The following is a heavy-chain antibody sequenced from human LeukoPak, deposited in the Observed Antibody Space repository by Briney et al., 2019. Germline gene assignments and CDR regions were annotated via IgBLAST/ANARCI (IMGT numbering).Heavy chain of an antibody. CDR3: AKDPYGSGSYYISLQYYFGY. CDR1: GFTFSSYG. V-gene: IGHV3-30*18. Sequence: GGSLRLSCAASGFTFSSYGMHWVRQAPGKGLEWVAVISYDGSNKYYADSVKGRFTISRDNSKNTLYLQMNSLRAEDTAVYYCAKDPYGSGSYYISLQYYFGYWGQGTLVTVSS. CDR2: ISYDGSNK. D-gene: IGHD3-10*01. J-gene: IGHJ4*02.